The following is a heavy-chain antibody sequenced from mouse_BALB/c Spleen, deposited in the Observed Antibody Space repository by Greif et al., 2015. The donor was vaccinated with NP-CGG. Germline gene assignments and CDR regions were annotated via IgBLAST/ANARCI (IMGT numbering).Heavy chain of an antibody. J-gene: IGHJ2*01. Sequence: EVQLVESGGGLVKPGGSLKLSCAASGFTFSSYAMSWVRQSPEKRLEWVAEISSGGSYTYYPDTVTGRFTISRDNAKNTLYLEMSSLRSEDTAVYYCARVRRPYYFDYWGQGTTLTVSS. V-gene: IGHV5-9-4*01. CDR3: ARVRRPYYFDY. CDR2: ISSGGSYT. CDR1: GFTFSSYA.